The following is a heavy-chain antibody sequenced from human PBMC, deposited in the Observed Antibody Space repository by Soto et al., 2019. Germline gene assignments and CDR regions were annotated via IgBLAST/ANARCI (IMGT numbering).Heavy chain of an antibody. CDR3: ARGMWYCSGGSCYSYYYYYGMDV. D-gene: IGHD2-15*01. CDR1: GFTFSSYW. V-gene: IGHV3-74*01. J-gene: IGHJ6*02. Sequence: LRLSCAASGFTFSSYWMHWVRQAPGKGLVWVSRINSDGSSTSYADSVKGRFTITRDNAKNTLYLQMNSLRAEDTAVYYWARGMWYCSGGSCYSYYYYYGMDVWGQGTTVTVSS. CDR2: INSDGSST.